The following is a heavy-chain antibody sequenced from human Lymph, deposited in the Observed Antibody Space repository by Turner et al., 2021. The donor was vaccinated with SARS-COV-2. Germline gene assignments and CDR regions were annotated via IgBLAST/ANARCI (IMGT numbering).Heavy chain of an antibody. Sequence: QVQLVSSGGGVLQPGRSLRLSCAASGFTFNNYPMHWLRQAPGKGLEWVAVISDEGSNKYYADSVKGRFTISRDKSKNTRYLQMNSLRAEDTAVYYCARDSSGSGTLDYCGQGTLVTVSS. CDR2: ISDEGSNK. CDR1: GFTFNNYP. CDR3: ARDSSGSGTLDY. D-gene: IGHD3-10*01. J-gene: IGHJ4*02. V-gene: IGHV3-30-3*01.